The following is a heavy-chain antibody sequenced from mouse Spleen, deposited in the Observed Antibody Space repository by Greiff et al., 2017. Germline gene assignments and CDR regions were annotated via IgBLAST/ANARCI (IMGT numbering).Heavy chain of an antibody. D-gene: IGHD2-4*01. J-gene: IGHJ1*03. CDR3: TTGIYYEGSDV. Sequence: EVQLQQSGAELVRPGASVKLSCTASGFNIKDDYMHWVKQRPEQGLEWIGWIDPENGDTEYASKFQGKATITADTSSNTAYLQLSSLTSEDTAVYYCTTGIYYEGSDVWGTGTTVTVSS. CDR1: GFNIKDDY. V-gene: IGHV14-4*01. CDR2: IDPENGDT.